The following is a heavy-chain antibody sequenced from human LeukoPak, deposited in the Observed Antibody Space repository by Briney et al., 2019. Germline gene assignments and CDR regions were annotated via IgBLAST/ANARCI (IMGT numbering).Heavy chain of an antibody. Sequence: ASVKVSCKASGYTFTSYDINWVRQAPGQGLEWMGWINPNSGGTNYAQKFQGRVTMTRDTSISTAYMELSRLRSDDTAVYYCAREQYYYDSSGYPCFDYWGQGTLVTVSS. CDR2: INPNSGGT. J-gene: IGHJ4*02. D-gene: IGHD3-22*01. V-gene: IGHV1-2*02. CDR1: GYTFTSYD. CDR3: AREQYYYDSSGYPCFDY.